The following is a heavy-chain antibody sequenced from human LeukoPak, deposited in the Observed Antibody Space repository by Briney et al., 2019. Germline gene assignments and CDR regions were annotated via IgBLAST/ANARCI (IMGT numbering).Heavy chain of an antibody. J-gene: IGHJ4*02. D-gene: IGHD3-9*01. Sequence: SETLSLTCAVYGGSFSGYYWSWIRQPPGKGLEWIGEINHSGSTNYNPSLKSRVTISVDTSKNRFSLKLSSVTAADTAVYYCAREGYDILTGSNYFDYWGQGTLVTVSS. V-gene: IGHV4-34*01. CDR2: INHSGST. CDR1: GGSFSGYY. CDR3: AREGYDILTGSNYFDY.